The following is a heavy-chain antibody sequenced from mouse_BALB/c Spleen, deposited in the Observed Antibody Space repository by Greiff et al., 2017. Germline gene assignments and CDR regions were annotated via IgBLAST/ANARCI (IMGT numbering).Heavy chain of an antibody. Sequence: EVQLVESGGGLVKPGGSLKLSCAASGFTFSSYAMSWVRQTPGKRLEWVASISSGGSTYYPDSVKGRFTISRDNARNILYLQMSSLRSEDTAMYYCARAMITTRAMDYWGQGTSVTVSS. CDR3: ARAMITTRAMDY. CDR1: GFTFSSYA. J-gene: IGHJ4*01. CDR2: ISSGGST. D-gene: IGHD2-4*01. V-gene: IGHV5-6-5*01.